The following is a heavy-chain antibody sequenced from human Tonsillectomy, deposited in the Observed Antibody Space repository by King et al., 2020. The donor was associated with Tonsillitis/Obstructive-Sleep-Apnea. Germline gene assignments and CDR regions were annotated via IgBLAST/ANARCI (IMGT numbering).Heavy chain of an antibody. D-gene: IGHD2-2*01. Sequence: VQLQQWGAGLLKPSETLSLTCAVYGGSFSGYYWSWIRQPPGKGLEWIGEINHSGSTNYNPSLKSRVTISVDTSKNQFSLKLSSVTAADTAVYYCARAPGHCSSTSCYYFDYWGQGTLVTVSS. CDR3: ARAPGHCSSTSCYYFDY. J-gene: IGHJ4*02. CDR2: INHSGST. V-gene: IGHV4-34*01. CDR1: GGSFSGYY.